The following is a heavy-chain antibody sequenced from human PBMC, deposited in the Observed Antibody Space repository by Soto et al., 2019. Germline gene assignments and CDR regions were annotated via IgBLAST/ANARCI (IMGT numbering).Heavy chain of an antibody. CDR1: GGSFSGYY. Sequence: QVQLQQWGAGLLKPSETLSLTCAVYGGSFSGYYWSWIRQPPGKGLEWIGEINHSGSTNYNPSLKSRVTISVDPSKNQFSLKLSSVTAADTAVYYCARDNRVAQPWIQLWLDRQNWFDPWGQGTLVTVSS. J-gene: IGHJ5*02. CDR2: INHSGST. CDR3: ARDNRVAQPWIQLWLDRQNWFDP. V-gene: IGHV4-34*01. D-gene: IGHD5-18*01.